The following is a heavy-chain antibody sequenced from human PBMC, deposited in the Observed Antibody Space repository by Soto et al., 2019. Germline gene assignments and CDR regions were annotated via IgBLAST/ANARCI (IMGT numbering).Heavy chain of an antibody. J-gene: IGHJ3*02. D-gene: IGHD6-13*01. CDR1: GYTFTGYY. V-gene: IGHV1-2*02. CDR3: AGRIAAVGDAFDI. CDR2: INPNSGGT. Sequence: ASVKVSCKASGYTFTGYYLHWVRRAPGQGLEWMGWINPNSGGTNYAQKFQGRVTMTRDTSISTAYMELSRLRSDDTAVYYCAGRIAAVGDAFDIWGQGTMVTV.